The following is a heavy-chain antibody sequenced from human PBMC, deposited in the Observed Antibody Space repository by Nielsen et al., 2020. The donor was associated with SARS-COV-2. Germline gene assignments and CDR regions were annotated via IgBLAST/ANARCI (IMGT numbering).Heavy chain of an antibody. V-gene: IGHV3-33*01. Sequence: GESLKISCAASGFTFSSYGMHWVRQAPGKGLEWVAVIWYDGSNKYYADSVKGRFTISRDNSKNTLYLQMNSLRAEDTAVYYCARDGRVGYGDHDYWGQGTLVTVSS. D-gene: IGHD4-17*01. CDR3: ARDGRVGYGDHDY. CDR1: GFTFSSYG. J-gene: IGHJ4*02. CDR2: IWYDGSNK.